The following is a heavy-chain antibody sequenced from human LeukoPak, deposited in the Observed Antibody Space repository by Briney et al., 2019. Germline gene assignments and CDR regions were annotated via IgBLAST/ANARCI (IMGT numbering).Heavy chain of an antibody. CDR2: ISGSGDGT. D-gene: IGHD3-10*01. Sequence: GGSLRLSCAASGFTFSSYAMSWVRQAPGKGLEWASVISGSGDGTYYADSVKGRFTISRDNSKNTLYLQMNSLRPEDTAFYFCAIWFGEYFDYWGQGTLVTVSS. CDR3: AIWFGEYFDY. V-gene: IGHV3-23*01. J-gene: IGHJ4*02. CDR1: GFTFSSYA.